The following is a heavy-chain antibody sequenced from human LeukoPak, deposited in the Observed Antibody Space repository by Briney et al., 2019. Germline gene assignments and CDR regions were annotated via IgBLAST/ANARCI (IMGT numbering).Heavy chain of an antibody. CDR1: GYIFTGFY. CDR2: INPYSGGI. D-gene: IGHD3-16*01. J-gene: IGHJ6*02. Sequence: GASVKVSCKASGYIFTGFYIHWLRQAPGQGLEWMGWINPYSGGINYSQKFQGRDTMTRDTSISTAYMELSSLIPDDTAVYYCAKDLEWRQVWVRYGMDVWGQGTTVIVSS. CDR3: AKDLEWRQVWVRYGMDV. V-gene: IGHV1-2*02.